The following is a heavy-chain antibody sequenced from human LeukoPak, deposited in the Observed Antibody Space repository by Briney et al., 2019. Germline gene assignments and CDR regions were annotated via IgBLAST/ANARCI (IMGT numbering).Heavy chain of an antibody. V-gene: IGHV3-30*02. CDR1: GFTFSSYG. J-gene: IGHJ4*02. D-gene: IGHD2-2*02. CDR3: AKDYEPIVVVPAAINY. CDR2: IRYDGSNK. Sequence: GGSLRLSCAASGFTFSSYGMHWVRQAPGKGLEWVAFIRYDGSNKYYADSVKGRFTISRDNSKNTLYLQMTSLRAEDTAVYYCAKDYEPIVVVPAAINYWGQGTLVTVSS.